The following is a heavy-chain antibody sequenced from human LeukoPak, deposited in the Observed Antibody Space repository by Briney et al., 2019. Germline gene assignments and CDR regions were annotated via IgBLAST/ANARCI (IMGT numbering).Heavy chain of an antibody. CDR3: ARLGIGVVPSAMLGDYYFDY. Sequence: SETLSLTCTVSGGSISSYYWSWIRQPPGKGLEWIGYIYYSGSTNYNPSLKSRVTISVDASKNQFSLKLTSVTAADTAVYYCARLGIGVVPSAMLGDYYFDYWGQGTLVTVSS. D-gene: IGHD2-2*01. CDR2: IYYSGST. CDR1: GGSISSYY. J-gene: IGHJ4*02. V-gene: IGHV4-59*08.